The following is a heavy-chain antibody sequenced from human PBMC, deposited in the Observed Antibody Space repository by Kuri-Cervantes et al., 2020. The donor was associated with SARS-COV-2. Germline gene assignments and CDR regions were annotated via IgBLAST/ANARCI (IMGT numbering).Heavy chain of an antibody. V-gene: IGHV3-30*04. CDR1: GFTFSSYA. CDR2: ISYEGSNK. Sequence: GESLKISCAASGFTFSSYAIHWVRQAPGKGLEWVAVISYEGSNKYSADSVKGRFTISRDNSKNTVFLQMNSLRVEDTAVYYCARDWVAAAGQAEYFQHWGQGTRVTVSS. CDR3: ARDWVAAAGQAEYFQH. D-gene: IGHD6-13*01. J-gene: IGHJ1*01.